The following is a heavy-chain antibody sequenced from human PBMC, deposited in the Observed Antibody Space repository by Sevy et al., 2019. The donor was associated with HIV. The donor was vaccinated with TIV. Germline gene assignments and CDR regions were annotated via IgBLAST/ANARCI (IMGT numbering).Heavy chain of an antibody. CDR3: AKDHYDYRTGYYGYYGMDV. D-gene: IGHD3-3*01. Sequence: GGSLRLSCAASGFRFSDYGMHWVRQAPGKGLEWVSLIRFDGSMKYIADSVKGRFTISRDKVKDTLYLQMNSLRPEDTAVYSCAKDHYDYRTGYYGYYGMDVWGQGTTVTVSS. CDR1: GFRFSDYG. J-gene: IGHJ6*02. CDR2: IRFDGSMK. V-gene: IGHV3-30*02.